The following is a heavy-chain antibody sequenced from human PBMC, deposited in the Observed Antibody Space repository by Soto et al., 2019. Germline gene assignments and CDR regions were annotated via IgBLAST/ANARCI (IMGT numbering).Heavy chain of an antibody. CDR1: GFSLRSRGVG. D-gene: IGHD2-21*01. J-gene: IGHJ2*01. CDR2: VHWDDEK. V-gene: IGHV2-5*02. CDR3: AQRIKVIGQWFFDV. Sequence: QIALRESGPTLVKPTETLTLTCTFSGFSLRSRGVGVGWIRQPPGKALEWLALVHWDDEKNYSPSLRTRLTIPEDTSKNQAVLTMTNMDPVDTATYFCAQRIKVIGQWFFDVWGRGILVTVSS.